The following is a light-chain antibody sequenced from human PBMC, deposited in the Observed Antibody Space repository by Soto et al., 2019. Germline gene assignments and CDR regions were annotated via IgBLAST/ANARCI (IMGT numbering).Light chain of an antibody. CDR1: QSVSSN. CDR3: QQYNNWPPWT. CDR2: GAS. V-gene: IGKV3D-15*01. J-gene: IGKJ1*01. Sequence: EIVMTQSPATLSVSPGERATLSCRASQSVSSNLAGYQQKPGQAPRLLIYGASSRATGIPARFSVSGSGTEFTLTISSLQSEDFAVYYCQQYNNWPPWTFGQGPKVEIK.